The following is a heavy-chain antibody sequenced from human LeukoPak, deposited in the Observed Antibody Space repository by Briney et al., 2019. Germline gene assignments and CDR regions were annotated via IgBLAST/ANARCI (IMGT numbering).Heavy chain of an antibody. CDR1: GDSVSSNSVT. Sequence: SQTLSLTRAISGDSVSSNSVTWNWVRQSPSRGLEWLGRTYYRSTWYNDYAVSVRGRITVNPDTSKNQFSLHLNSVTPEDTAVYYCARRLTQYDCFDPWGQGILVTVSS. J-gene: IGHJ5*02. V-gene: IGHV6-1*01. D-gene: IGHD2-2*01. CDR3: ARRLTQYDCFDP. CDR2: TYYRSTWYN.